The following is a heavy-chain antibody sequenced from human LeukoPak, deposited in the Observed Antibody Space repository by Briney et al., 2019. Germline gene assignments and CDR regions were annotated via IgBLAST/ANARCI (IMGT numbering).Heavy chain of an antibody. V-gene: IGHV3-23*01. CDR1: GFTFSSYA. CDR2: NSGSGGST. D-gene: IGHD6-6*01. Sequence: GGSLRLSCAASGFTFSSYAMSWVRQAPGKGLEWVSANSGSGGSTYYADSVKGRFTISRDNSKNTLYLQMNSLRAEDTAVYYCAKTPSPYSSSSRGYFDYWGQGTLVTVSS. CDR3: AKTPSPYSSSSRGYFDY. J-gene: IGHJ4*02.